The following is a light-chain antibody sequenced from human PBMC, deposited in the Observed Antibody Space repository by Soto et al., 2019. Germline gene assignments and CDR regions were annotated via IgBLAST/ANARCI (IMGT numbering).Light chain of an antibody. CDR2: EVS. CDR1: SSDVGGYNF. CDR3: TSYAGSNIPVV. V-gene: IGLV2-8*01. Sequence: QSALPQPPSASGSPGQSVTISCTGTSSDVGGYNFVSWYQQHPGKAPKLMIYEVSKRPSGVPDRFSGSKSGNTASLTVSGLQADDEADYYGTSYAGSNIPVVFGGGTKLTVL. J-gene: IGLJ2*01.